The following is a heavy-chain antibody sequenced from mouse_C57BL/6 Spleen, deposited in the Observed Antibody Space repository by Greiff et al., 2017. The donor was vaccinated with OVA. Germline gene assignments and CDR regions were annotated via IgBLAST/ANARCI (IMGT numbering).Heavy chain of an antibody. CDR3: ARYKGNYYGSSHYFDY. V-gene: IGHV3-8*01. CDR1: GYSITSDY. D-gene: IGHD1-1*01. CDR2: ISYSGST. Sequence: EVKLVESGPGLAKPSQTLSLTCSVTGYSITSDYWNWIRKFPGNKLEYMGYISYSGSTYYNPSLKSRISITRDTSKNQYYLQLNSVTTEDTATYYCARYKGNYYGSSHYFDYWGQGTTLTVSS. J-gene: IGHJ2*01.